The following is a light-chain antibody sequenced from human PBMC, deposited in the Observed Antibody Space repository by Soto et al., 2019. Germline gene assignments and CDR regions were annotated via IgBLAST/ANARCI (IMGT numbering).Light chain of an antibody. CDR1: SSDVGGYNY. V-gene: IGLV2-14*01. CDR2: EVS. CDR3: SSYTSSSTVV. Sequence: QSVLTQPASVSGSPGPSITISCTGTSSDVGGYNYVSWYQQHPGKAPKLMIYEVSNRPSGVSNRFSGSKSGNTASLTISGLQAEDEADYYFSSYTSSSTVVFGGGTKLTVL. J-gene: IGLJ2*01.